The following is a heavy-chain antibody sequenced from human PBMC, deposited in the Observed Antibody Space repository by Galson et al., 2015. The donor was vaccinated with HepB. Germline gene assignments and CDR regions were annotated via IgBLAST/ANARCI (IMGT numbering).Heavy chain of an antibody. CDR3: ASIIAAAGNDDY. V-gene: IGHV1-69*10. Sequence: SVKVSCKASGYTFTGYYMHWVRQAPGQGLEWMGWIIPILGIASYAQKFQGRVTITADKSTSTAYMELSSLRSEDTAVYYCASIIAAAGNDDYWGQGTLVTVSS. CDR2: IIPILGIA. D-gene: IGHD6-13*01. J-gene: IGHJ4*02. CDR1: GYTFTGYY.